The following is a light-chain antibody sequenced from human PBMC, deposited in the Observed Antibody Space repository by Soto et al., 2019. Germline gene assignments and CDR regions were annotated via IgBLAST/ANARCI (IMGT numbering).Light chain of an antibody. CDR1: QSVSSY. CDR3: QQRSNWPIT. Sequence: EIVLTQSPATLSLSPGERATLSCRASQSVSSYLAWYQQKPGQAPRLLIYDASNRATGIPARFSGSGSGTDFTLTSSSLEPEDFALYYCQQRSNWPITFGQGTRLENK. J-gene: IGKJ5*01. CDR2: DAS. V-gene: IGKV3-11*01.